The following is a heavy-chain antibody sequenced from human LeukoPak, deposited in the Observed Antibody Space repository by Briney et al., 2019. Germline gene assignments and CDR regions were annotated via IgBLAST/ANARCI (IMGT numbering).Heavy chain of an antibody. V-gene: IGHV3-21*01. CDR2: ISSSSSYI. CDR3: ARDRALLWFGDSRVLAGFDP. D-gene: IGHD3-10*01. Sequence: GGALRLSCAASGFTFCRYSMNWGREAPGEGLEWGSSISSSSSYIYYVDSVKGRFTISRDNAKNSLYLQMNSLRAEDKAVYYCARDRALLWFGDSRVLAGFDPWGQGTLVSVSS. CDR1: GFTFCRYS. J-gene: IGHJ5*02.